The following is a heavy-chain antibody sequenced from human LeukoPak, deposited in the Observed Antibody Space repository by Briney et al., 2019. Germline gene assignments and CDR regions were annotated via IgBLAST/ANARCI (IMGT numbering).Heavy chain of an antibody. J-gene: IGHJ5*02. D-gene: IGHD2-21*02. CDR2: IYYSGST. CDR1: GGSISSYY. CDR3: ARGLLFSWFDP. V-gene: IGHV4-59*12. Sequence: SETLSLTCTVSGGSISSYYWSWIRQPPGKGLEWIGYIYYSGSTNYNPSLKSRVTISVDTSKNQFSLKLSSVTAADTAVYYCARGLLFSWFDPWGQGTLVTVSS.